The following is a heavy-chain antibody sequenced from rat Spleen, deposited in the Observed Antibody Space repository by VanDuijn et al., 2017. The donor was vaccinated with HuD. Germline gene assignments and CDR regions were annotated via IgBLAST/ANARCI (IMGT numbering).Heavy chain of an antibody. D-gene: IGHD1-1*01. CDR3: ASSITTVVDY. CDR2: ISYDGSST. V-gene: IGHV5-7*01. CDR1: GFTFSDYY. Sequence: EVQLVESDGGLVQPGRSLKLSCAASGFTFSDYYMAWVRQAPTKGLEWVATISYDGSSTYYRDSVKGRFTISRDNAKSTLYLQMDSLRSEDTATYYCASSITTVVDYWGQGVMVTVSS. J-gene: IGHJ2*01.